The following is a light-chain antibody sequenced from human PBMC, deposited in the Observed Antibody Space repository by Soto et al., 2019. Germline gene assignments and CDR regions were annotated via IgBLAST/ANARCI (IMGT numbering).Light chain of an antibody. CDR1: QSVSSSY. V-gene: IGKV3D-7*01. J-gene: IGKJ1*01. CDR3: QQDYNLPWT. Sequence: PGERVTLSCRASQSVSSSYLTWYQQKPGQAPRLLIYGASTRATSIPARFSGSGSGTDFTLTISSLQPEDFAVYYCQQDYNLPWTFGQGAKVEIK. CDR2: GAS.